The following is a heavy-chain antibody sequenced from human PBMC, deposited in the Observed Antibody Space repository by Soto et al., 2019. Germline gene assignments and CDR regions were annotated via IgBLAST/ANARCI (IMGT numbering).Heavy chain of an antibody. Sequence: ASVKVSCKVSGYTLTELSMHWVRQAPGKGLEWMGGFDPEDGETIYAQKFQGRVTLTEDTSTDTAYMELSSLRSEDTAVYYCATSGGTDSHYYYYYGMAVWGQGTTVTVSS. CDR3: ATSGGTDSHYYYYYGMAV. CDR1: GYTLTELS. V-gene: IGHV1-24*01. D-gene: IGHD6-13*01. J-gene: IGHJ6*02. CDR2: FDPEDGET.